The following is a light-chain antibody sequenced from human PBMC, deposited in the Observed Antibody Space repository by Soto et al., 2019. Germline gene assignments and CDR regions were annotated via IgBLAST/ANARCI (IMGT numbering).Light chain of an antibody. J-gene: IGKJ1*01. CDR1: QSISSY. Sequence: DLQMTQSPSSLSASVGDRVTITCRASQSISSYLNWYQLKPGKAPNLLIYAASSLQSGVPSRFSGSGSGTDFTLTISSLQPEDFATYYCQQSYSTPRTFGQGTKVEIK. V-gene: IGKV1-39*01. CDR2: AAS. CDR3: QQSYSTPRT.